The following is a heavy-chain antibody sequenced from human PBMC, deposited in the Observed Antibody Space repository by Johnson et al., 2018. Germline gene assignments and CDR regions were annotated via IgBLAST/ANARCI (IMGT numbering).Heavy chain of an antibody. D-gene: IGHD3-16*02. CDR2: MYYTGTT. Sequence: QVQLQESGPGLVKPSETLSLTCVVSGASVSTNRHYWGWIRQPPGKGLEWIGAMYYTGTTNCNPSLKSRVTMSLDMSKNEFSLKLTSVPAADTAVYYCARGIRESVWGSYRPDYYYRDVWGKGTTVTVSS. V-gene: IGHV4-39*07. CDR1: GASVSTNRHY. CDR3: ARGIRESVWGSYRPDYYYRDV. J-gene: IGHJ6*03.